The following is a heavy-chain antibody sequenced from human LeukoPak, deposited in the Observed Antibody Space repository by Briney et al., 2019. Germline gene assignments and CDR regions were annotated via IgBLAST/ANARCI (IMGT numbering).Heavy chain of an antibody. D-gene: IGHD6-19*01. CDR3: ARVGIAVAGTNYYGMDV. Sequence: GATVKVSCKASGYTFTSYGISWVRQAPGQGLEWMGWISAYNGNTNYAQKLQGRVTMTTDTSTSTAYMELRSLRSDDTAVYYCARVGIAVAGTNYYGMDVWGQGTTVTVSS. CDR2: ISAYNGNT. CDR1: GYTFTSYG. J-gene: IGHJ6*02. V-gene: IGHV1-18*01.